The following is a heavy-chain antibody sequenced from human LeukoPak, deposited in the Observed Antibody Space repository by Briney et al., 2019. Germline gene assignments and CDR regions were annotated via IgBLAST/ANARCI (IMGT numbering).Heavy chain of an antibody. V-gene: IGHV3-23*01. Sequence: GGSLRLSCAGSGFIFNNYAMHWVRQPPGKGLEWVSAISDGGGTTYYADSVQGRFTISRDYSKNTLFLQMNSLRADDTAVYYCAKVGTGDLFRALDYWGQGTLVTVSS. CDR1: GFIFNNYA. CDR3: AKVGTGDLFRALDY. CDR2: ISDGGGTT. D-gene: IGHD1-14*01. J-gene: IGHJ4*02.